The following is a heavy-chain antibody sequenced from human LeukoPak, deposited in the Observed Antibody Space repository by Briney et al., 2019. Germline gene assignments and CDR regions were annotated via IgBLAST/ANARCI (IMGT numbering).Heavy chain of an antibody. CDR3: ARDQRGYDILTGYSPYNWFDP. J-gene: IGHJ5*02. CDR1: GGSISSSSYY. D-gene: IGHD3-9*01. Sequence: SETLSLTCTVSGGSISSSSYYWGWIRQPPGKGLEWIGNIFYSGSTNYNPSLKSRVTISVDTSKNQFSLKLSSVTAADTAVYYCARDQRGYDILTGYSPYNWFDPWGQGTLVTVSS. V-gene: IGHV4-39*07. CDR2: IFYSGST.